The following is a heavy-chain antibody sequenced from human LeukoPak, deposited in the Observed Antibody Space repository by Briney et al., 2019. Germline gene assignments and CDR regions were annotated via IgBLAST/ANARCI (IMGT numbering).Heavy chain of an antibody. V-gene: IGHV3-53*05. CDR2: IYSGGST. Sequence: GGSLRLSCAASGFIVSSNYMSWVRQAPGKGLEWVSVIYSGGSTYYADSVKGRFTISRDNSKNTLHLQMGSLRAEDMAVYYCATIAAASIDAFDIWGQGTMVTVSS. CDR1: GFIVSSNY. D-gene: IGHD6-13*01. CDR3: ATIAAASIDAFDI. J-gene: IGHJ3*02.